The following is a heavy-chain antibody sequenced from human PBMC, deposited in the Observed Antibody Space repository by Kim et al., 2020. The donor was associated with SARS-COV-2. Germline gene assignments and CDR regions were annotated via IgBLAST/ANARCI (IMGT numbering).Heavy chain of an antibody. J-gene: IGHJ4*02. CDR1: GFTFSSYA. V-gene: IGHV3-23*01. CDR2: ISGSGGST. D-gene: IGHD3-22*01. CDR3: AKMRDYYDSSGYYLFDY. Sequence: GGSLRLSCAASGFTFSSYAMSWVRQAPGKGPEWVSAISGSGGSTYYADSVKGRFTISRDNSKNTLYLQMNSLRAEDTAVYYCAKMRDYYDSSGYYLFDYWGQGTLVTVSS.